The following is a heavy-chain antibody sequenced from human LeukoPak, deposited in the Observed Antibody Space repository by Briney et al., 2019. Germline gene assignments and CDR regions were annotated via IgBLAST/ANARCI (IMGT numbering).Heavy chain of an antibody. CDR2: ISGSGDDT. CDR3: AKEGVTYYDYFDY. D-gene: IGHD1-26*01. Sequence: PGGSLRLSCVASGFTVASYPMSWVRQAPGKGLEWVSGISGSGDDTYYADSVKGRFTISSDNSKNTLYLQMNSLRAEDTAIYYCAKEGVTYYDYFDYWAREPWSPSPQ. J-gene: IGHJ4*02. V-gene: IGHV3-23*01. CDR1: GFTVASYP.